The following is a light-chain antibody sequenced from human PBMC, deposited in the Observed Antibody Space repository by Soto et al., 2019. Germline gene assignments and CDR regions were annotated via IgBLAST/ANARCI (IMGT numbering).Light chain of an antibody. CDR2: AAS. CDR3: QQVNVYPST. CDR1: QDINRW. J-gene: IGKJ4*01. V-gene: IGKV1-12*02. Sequence: DIQMTQSPSTLSASVGDRVTITCRASQDINRWLAWYQQKPGKAPTLLIYAASTLHSGVPSRFSGGGSGTDFTLTISSLQPEDFATYYCQQVNVYPSTFGGGTKVDIK.